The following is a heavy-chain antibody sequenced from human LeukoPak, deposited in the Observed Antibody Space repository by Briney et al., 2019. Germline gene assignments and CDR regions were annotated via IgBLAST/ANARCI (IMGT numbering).Heavy chain of an antibody. D-gene: IGHD6-13*01. CDR3: AGLLQQLARIDY. Sequence: PSETLALTCTVSGGSVSSASYYWSWSRQPSGKGLEWFGHIYYSENTNYNPSLKSRVTISVDTYKNQFSLKLSSVTAADTAVYYCAGLLQQLARIDYWGQGTLVTVSS. J-gene: IGHJ4*02. CDR2: IYYSENT. CDR1: GGSVSSASYY. V-gene: IGHV4-61*01.